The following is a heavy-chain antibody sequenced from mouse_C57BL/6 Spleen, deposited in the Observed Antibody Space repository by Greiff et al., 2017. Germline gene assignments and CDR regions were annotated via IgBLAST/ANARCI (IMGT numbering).Heavy chain of an antibody. CDR3: ARGSLRNYFDY. J-gene: IGHJ2*01. CDR1: GFTFSSYA. V-gene: IGHV5-4*01. CDR2: ISDGGSYT. D-gene: IGHD1-1*01. Sequence: EVQVVESGGGLVKPGGSLKLSCAASGFTFSSYAMSWVRQTPEKRLEWVATISDGGSYTYYPDNVKGRFTISRDNAKNNLYLQMSHLKSEDTAMYYCARGSLRNYFDYWGQGTTLTVSS.